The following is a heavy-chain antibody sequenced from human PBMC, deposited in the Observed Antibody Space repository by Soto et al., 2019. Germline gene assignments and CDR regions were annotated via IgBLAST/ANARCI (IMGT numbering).Heavy chain of an antibody. Sequence: GASVKVSCKASGYTFTSYAMHWVRQAPGQRLEWMGWINAGNGNTKYSQKFQGRVTITRDTSASTAYMELSSLRSEDTAVYYCAREGDAGYSSSWEGGIDYWGQGTLVTV. CDR3: AREGDAGYSSSWEGGIDY. CDR2: INAGNGNT. CDR1: GYTFTSYA. D-gene: IGHD6-13*01. V-gene: IGHV1-3*01. J-gene: IGHJ4*02.